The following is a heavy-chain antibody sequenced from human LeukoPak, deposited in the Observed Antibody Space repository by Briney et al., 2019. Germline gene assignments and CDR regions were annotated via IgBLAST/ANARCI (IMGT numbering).Heavy chain of an antibody. CDR3: ARDNDFWSGSHGWFDP. Sequence: GGSLRLSCAASGFTFSSYSMNWVRQAPGKGLEWGSSISSSSSDIYYADSVKGRFTISRDNAKTSLYMQMNSLRAEETAVYYCARDNDFWSGSHGWFDPWGQGTLVTVSS. D-gene: IGHD3-3*01. CDR1: GFTFSSYS. CDR2: ISSSSSDI. V-gene: IGHV3-21*01. J-gene: IGHJ5*02.